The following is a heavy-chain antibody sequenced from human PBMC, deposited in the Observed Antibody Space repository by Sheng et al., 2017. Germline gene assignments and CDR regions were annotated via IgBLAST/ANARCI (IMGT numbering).Heavy chain of an antibody. J-gene: IGHJ3*02. Sequence: EVQLVESGGGVVRPGGSLRLSCAASGFTFDDYGMSWVRQAPGKGLEWVSGINWNGGSTGYADSVKGRFTISRDNAKNSLYLQMNSLRAEDTALYHCARALFTYDSSGYYEDAFDIWGQGTMVTVSS. CDR3: ARALFTYDSSGYYEDAFDI. V-gene: IGHV3-20*01. CDR1: GFTFDDYG. CDR2: INWNGGST. D-gene: IGHD3-22*01.